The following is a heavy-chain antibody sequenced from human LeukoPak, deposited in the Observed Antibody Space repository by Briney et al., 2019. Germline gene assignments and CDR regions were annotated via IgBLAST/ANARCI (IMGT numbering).Heavy chain of an antibody. CDR2: ISGSGGST. Sequence: GGSLRLSCAASGFTFSSYAMSWVRQAPGKGLEWVSVISGSGGSTNYADSVKGRFTISRDNSKNTLYLQMNSLRAEDTAVYYCAKDLTTVTIAYFDYWGQGTLVTVSS. CDR3: AKDLTTVTIAYFDY. CDR1: GFTFSSYA. D-gene: IGHD4-17*01. V-gene: IGHV3-23*01. J-gene: IGHJ4*02.